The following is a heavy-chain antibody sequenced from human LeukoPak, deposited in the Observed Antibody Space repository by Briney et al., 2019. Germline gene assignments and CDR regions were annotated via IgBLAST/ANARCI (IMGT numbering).Heavy chain of an antibody. V-gene: IGHV3-23*01. CDR2: ISGGDGGT. D-gene: IGHD4-17*01. CDR1: GFTFSSYA. CDR3: AKGGTTVTFFDY. Sequence: GGSLRLSCVASGFTFSSYAMSWVRQAPGKGLEWVSAISGGDGGTYYADSVKGRFTISRDSSKNTLYLQMNRLRADDTAVYYCAKGGTTVTFFDYWGQGTLVTVSS. J-gene: IGHJ4*02.